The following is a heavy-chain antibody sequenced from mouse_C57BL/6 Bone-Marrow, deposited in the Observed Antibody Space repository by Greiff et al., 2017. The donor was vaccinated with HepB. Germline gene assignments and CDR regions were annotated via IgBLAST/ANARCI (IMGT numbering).Heavy chain of an antibody. Sequence: QVQLQQPGAELVMPGASVKLSCKASGYTFTSYWMHWVKQRPGQVLEWIGEIDPSDSYTNYNQKFKGKSTLTVDKSSSTAYMQLSSLTSEDSAVYYCARSHYGSSYWYFDFWGTGTTVTVSS. J-gene: IGHJ1*03. CDR3: ARSHYGSSYWYFDF. D-gene: IGHD1-1*01. CDR2: IDPSDSYT. V-gene: IGHV1-69*01. CDR1: GYTFTSYW.